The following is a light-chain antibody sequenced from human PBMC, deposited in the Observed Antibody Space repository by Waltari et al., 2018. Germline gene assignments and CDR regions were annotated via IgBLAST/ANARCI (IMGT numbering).Light chain of an antibody. V-gene: IGKV1-39*01. Sequence: DIQMIQSPSSLSASVGDRVTITCRASQSIHSYLNWYKQKPGKAPKLLIYSASSLQSEVPSRFSGSGSGTDFTLTISSLQPEDFATYYCQQGYRTPITFGQGTRLEIK. CDR3: QQGYRTPIT. CDR2: SAS. CDR1: QSIHSY. J-gene: IGKJ5*01.